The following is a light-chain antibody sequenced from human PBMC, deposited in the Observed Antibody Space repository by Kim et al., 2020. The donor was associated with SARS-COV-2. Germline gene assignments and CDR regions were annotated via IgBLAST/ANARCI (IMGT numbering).Light chain of an antibody. Sequence: VPPRQTASITCSGDKLGDKYAFWYQQKPGQTPVLVIYYDDKRPSEIPERFSGSTSGNTATLTISGTQTMDEASYFCQAWDSSTAVFGGGTQLTVL. CDR1: KLGDKY. CDR3: QAWDSSTAV. V-gene: IGLV3-1*01. J-gene: IGLJ2*01. CDR2: YDD.